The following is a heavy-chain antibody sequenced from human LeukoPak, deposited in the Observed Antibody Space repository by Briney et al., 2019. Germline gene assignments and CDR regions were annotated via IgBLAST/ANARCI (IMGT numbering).Heavy chain of an antibody. Sequence: GGSLRLSCAASGFTFSSYAMHWVRQALGKGLEWVALVSYDGSNKYYADSVKGRFTISRDNSKNTLYLQMNSLRAEDTAVYYCARDRGIITGTTLGALDIWGQGTLDTVSS. CDR2: VSYDGSNK. J-gene: IGHJ3*02. V-gene: IGHV3-30-3*01. CDR3: ARDRGIITGTTLGALDI. D-gene: IGHD1-7*01. CDR1: GFTFSSYA.